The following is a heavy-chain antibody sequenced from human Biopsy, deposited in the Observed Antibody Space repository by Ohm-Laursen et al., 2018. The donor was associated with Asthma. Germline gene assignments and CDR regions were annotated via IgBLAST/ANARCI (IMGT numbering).Heavy chain of an antibody. J-gene: IGHJ5*02. Sequence: ASVKVSCKAHGDILSSFGIKWVRKAPGQGLEWMGRINPNSGATNYAQKFQGRVTMTRDTSISTAYVEVSRLRSDDTAVYYCARGQKSAGDRWFDPWGQGTLVTVSS. CDR2: INPNSGAT. CDR3: ARGQKSAGDRWFDP. CDR1: GDILSSFG. D-gene: IGHD6-13*01. V-gene: IGHV1-2*06.